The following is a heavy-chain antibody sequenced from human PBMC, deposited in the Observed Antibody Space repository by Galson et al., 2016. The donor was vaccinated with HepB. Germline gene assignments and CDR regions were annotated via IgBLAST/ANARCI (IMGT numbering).Heavy chain of an antibody. Sequence: SLRLSCAASGFTFSSYAMNWVRQAPGKGLEWVSAISGSGGSTYYADSVKGRFTISRANSKNTLYLQMNRLTAEDTAVYYCTTVFGYGSADYWGQGTLVTVSS. V-gene: IGHV3-23*01. J-gene: IGHJ4*02. CDR1: GFTFSSYA. CDR2: ISGSGGST. D-gene: IGHD3-10*01. CDR3: TTVFGYGSADY.